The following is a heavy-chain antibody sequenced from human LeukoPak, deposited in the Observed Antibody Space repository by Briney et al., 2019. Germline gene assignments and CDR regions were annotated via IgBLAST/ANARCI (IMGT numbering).Heavy chain of an antibody. J-gene: IGHJ4*02. Sequence: PSETLSLTCTVSGGSISSSRYYWGWIRQPPGKGLEWIGSIHYSGSTYYNPSLKSRVTVSVDTSENQFSLKLSSVAAADTAVYYCAATTTVVTPVFYWGQGTLVTVSS. CDR3: AATTTVVTPVFY. V-gene: IGHV4-39*07. CDR2: IHYSGST. CDR1: GGSISSSRYY. D-gene: IGHD4-23*01.